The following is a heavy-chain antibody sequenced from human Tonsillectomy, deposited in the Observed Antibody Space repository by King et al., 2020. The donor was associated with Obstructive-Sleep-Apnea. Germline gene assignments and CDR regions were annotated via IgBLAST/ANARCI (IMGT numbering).Heavy chain of an antibody. V-gene: IGHV4-34*01. J-gene: IGHJ5*02. CDR3: ARGSGAAAVNWFDP. CDR1: GGSFSDYY. D-gene: IGHD6-13*01. Sequence: VQLQQWGAGLLKPSETLSLTCAVFGGSFSDYYWSGIRQPPGKGLEWIGEINHSGSTNYDPSLKSRVTISVDTSKNQFSLKLSSVTAADTAVYYCARGSGAAAVNWFDPWGQGTLVTVSS. CDR2: INHSGST.